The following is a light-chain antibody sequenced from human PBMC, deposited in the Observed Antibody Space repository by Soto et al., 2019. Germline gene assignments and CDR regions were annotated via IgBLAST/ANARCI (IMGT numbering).Light chain of an antibody. CDR2: SND. CDR3: ATWDVSLSGWV. J-gene: IGLJ3*02. Sequence: QSVLTQPPSASGTPGQRVTISCSGSSSNIGSNYVNWYQQLPGTAPKLLIYSNDQRPSGVPDRFSGSKSGTSASLAISGLQSEDEADYFCATWDVSLSGWVFGGGTKLTVL. CDR1: SSNIGSNY. V-gene: IGLV1-44*01.